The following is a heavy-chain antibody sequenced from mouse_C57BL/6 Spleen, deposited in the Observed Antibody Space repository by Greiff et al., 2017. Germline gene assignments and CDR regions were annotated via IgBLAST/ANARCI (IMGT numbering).Heavy chain of an antibody. CDR2: INYDGSST. V-gene: IGHV5-16*01. D-gene: IGHD2-3*01. CDR1: GFTFSDYY. CDR3: ARARDGYWYFDV. J-gene: IGHJ1*03. Sequence: EVKLVESEGGLVQPGSSMKLSCTASGFTFSDYYMAWVRQVPEKGLEWVANINYDGSSTYYLDSLKSRFIISRDNAKNILYLQMSSLKSEDTATYYCARARDGYWYFDVWGTGTTVTVSS.